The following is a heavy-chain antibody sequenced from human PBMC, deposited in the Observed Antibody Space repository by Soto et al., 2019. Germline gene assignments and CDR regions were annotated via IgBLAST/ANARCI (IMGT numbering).Heavy chain of an antibody. Sequence: QITLKESGHTLVKPTQTLTLTCTFSGFSLSRTRVAVGWIRQPPGKALEWLALIYWDDDKRYSPFLKSRLTITKDTSKNQVVLTMTNMDPVDTATYYCAHSVVAGLGYYFDYWGQGTLVTVSS. D-gene: IGHD6-19*01. CDR3: AHSVVAGLGYYFDY. CDR2: IYWDDDK. V-gene: IGHV2-5*02. CDR1: GFSLSRTRVA. J-gene: IGHJ4*02.